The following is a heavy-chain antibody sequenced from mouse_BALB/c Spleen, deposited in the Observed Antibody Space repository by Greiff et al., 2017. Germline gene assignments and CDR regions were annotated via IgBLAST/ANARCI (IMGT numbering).Heavy chain of an antibody. V-gene: IGHV1-7*01. CDR3: ARPPFAY. CDR1: GYTFTSYW. Sequence: VQLQQSGAELAKPGASVKMSCKASGYTFTSYWMHWVKQRPGQGLEWIGYINPSTGYTEYNQKFKDKATLTADKSSSTAYMQLSSLTSEDSAVYYCARPPFAYWGQGTLVTVSA. CDR2: INPSTGYT. J-gene: IGHJ3*01.